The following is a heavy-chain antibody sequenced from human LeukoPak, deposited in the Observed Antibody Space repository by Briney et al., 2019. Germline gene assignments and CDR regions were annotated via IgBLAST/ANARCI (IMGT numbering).Heavy chain of an antibody. CDR1: GFTFSSYW. CDR3: ALLGESEYFQH. V-gene: IGHV3-7*01. CDR2: IRQDGSEK. D-gene: IGHD3-10*01. J-gene: IGHJ1*01. Sequence: GGSLRLSCAASGFTFSSYWMSWVRQAPGKGLEWVANIRQDGSEKYYVDSVKGRFTISRDNAKNSLYLQMNSLRAEDTAVCYCALLGESEYFQHWGQGTLVTVSS.